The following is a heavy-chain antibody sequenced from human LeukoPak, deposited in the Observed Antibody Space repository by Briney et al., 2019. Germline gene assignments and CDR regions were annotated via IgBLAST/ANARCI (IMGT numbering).Heavy chain of an antibody. CDR1: GGSLSSGGYS. CDR2: IYHSGST. Sequence: SETLSLTCTVSGGSLSSGGYSWSWIRQPPGKGLEWIGYIYHSGSTYYNPSLKSRVTISVDRSKNQFSLKLSSVTAADTAVYYCVRAVGGLQYYFDYWGQGTLVTVSS. V-gene: IGHV4-30-2*01. D-gene: IGHD2-15*01. J-gene: IGHJ4*02. CDR3: VRAVGGLQYYFDY.